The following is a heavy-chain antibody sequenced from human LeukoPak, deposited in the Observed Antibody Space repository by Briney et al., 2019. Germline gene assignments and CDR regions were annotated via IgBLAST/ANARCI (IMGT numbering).Heavy chain of an antibody. CDR2: IKQDGSEK. CDR1: GFTFSSYW. J-gene: IGHJ4*02. V-gene: IGHV3-7*03. D-gene: IGHD3-22*01. CDR3: ARDIRAYYYDSSGYYG. Sequence: PGGSLRLSCAASGFTFSSYWMSWVRQAPGKGLEWVANIKQDGSEKYYVDSVKGRFTISRDNAKNSLYLQMNSLRAEDTAVYYCARDIRAYYYDSSGYYGWGQGTLVTVSS.